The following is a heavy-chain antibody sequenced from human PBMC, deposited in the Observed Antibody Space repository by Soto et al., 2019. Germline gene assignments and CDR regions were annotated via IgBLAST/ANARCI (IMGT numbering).Heavy chain of an antibody. CDR2: ISGSGGST. D-gene: IGHD2-2*01. CDR3: ASQRADIVVVPAPFDY. J-gene: IGHJ4*02. V-gene: IGHV3-23*01. CDR1: GFTFSSYA. Sequence: GGSLTLSCAASGFTFSSYAMSWVRQAPGKGLEWVSAISGSGGSTYYADSVKGRFTISRDNSKNTLYLQMNSLRAEDTAVYYCASQRADIVVVPAPFDYWGQGTLVTVPS.